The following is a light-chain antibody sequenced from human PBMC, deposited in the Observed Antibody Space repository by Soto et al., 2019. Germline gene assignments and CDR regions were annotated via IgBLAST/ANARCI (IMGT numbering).Light chain of an antibody. J-gene: IGKJ1*01. CDR3: QQYDSSPWT. CDR2: GAS. Sequence: ESVLTQSPGTLSLSPGERATLSCRASQSVRSSFLAWYQLKPGQAPRLLIYGASSRATGITDRFSGSGSGTDFTLTISRLEPEDFAVYYCQQYDSSPWTFGQGTKVEIK. CDR1: QSVRSSF. V-gene: IGKV3-20*01.